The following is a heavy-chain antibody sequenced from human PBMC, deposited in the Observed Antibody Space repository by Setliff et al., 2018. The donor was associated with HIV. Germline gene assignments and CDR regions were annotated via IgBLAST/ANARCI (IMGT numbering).Heavy chain of an antibody. V-gene: IGHV3-33*05. J-gene: IGHJ4*02. D-gene: IGHD1-1*01. Sequence: GGSLRLSCAVSGFTFSTYGMHWVRQAPGKGLEWVTFIEHDGSKKFYADSVKGRFTISRDNAKNSLYLQMNSLRAEDTAVYYCARETRPGLTRSGFDYWGQGTLVTVSS. CDR2: IEHDGSKK. CDR1: GFTFSTYG. CDR3: ARETRPGLTRSGFDY.